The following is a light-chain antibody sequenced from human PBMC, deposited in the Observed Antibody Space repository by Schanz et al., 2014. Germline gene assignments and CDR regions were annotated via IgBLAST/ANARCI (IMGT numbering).Light chain of an antibody. CDR2: LNSDGSH. V-gene: IGLV4-69*01. Sequence: LVLTQSPSASASLGASVKLTCTLSSGHSSYDIAWHQQQPEKGPRYLMKLNSDGSHKKGDGIPDRFSGSSSGAERYLTISSLQSEDEADYYCQTWGTGIRVFGGGTKVTVL. CDR1: SGHSSYD. J-gene: IGLJ3*02. CDR3: QTWGTGIRV.